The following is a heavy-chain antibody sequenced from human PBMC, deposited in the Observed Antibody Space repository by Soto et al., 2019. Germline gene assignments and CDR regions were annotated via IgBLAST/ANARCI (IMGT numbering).Heavy chain of an antibody. V-gene: IGHV5-10-1*01. CDR2: IDPSDSYT. J-gene: IGHJ6*02. CDR1: GYSFTSYW. D-gene: IGHD2-2*01. CDR3: ARLSDIVAVPAAIGGDYYYYGMDV. Sequence: GESLKISCKGCGYSFTSYWIGWVRQMPGKGLEWMGRIDPSDSYTNYSPSFQGHVTISADKSISTAYLQWSSLKASDTAMYYCARLSDIVAVPAAIGGDYYYYGMDVWGQGTTVTVSS.